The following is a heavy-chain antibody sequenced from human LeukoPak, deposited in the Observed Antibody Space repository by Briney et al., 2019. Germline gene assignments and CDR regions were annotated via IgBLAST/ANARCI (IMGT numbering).Heavy chain of an antibody. D-gene: IGHD3-16*01. CDR3: AGDLRLGESYYYYMDV. Sequence: SETLSLTCTVSGGSISSYYWSWIRQPAGKGLEWIGRIYTSGSTNYNPSLKSRVTMSVDTSKNQFSLKLSSVTAADTAVYYCAGDLRLGESYYYYMDVWGKGTTVTVSS. J-gene: IGHJ6*03. CDR1: GGSISSYY. CDR2: IYTSGST. V-gene: IGHV4-4*07.